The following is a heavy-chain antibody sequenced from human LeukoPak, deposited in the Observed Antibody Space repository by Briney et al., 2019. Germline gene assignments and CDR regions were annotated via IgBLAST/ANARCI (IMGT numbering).Heavy chain of an antibody. D-gene: IGHD6-19*01. Sequence: PSETLSLTXTVSGGSISSSSYYWGWIRQPPGKGLEWIGSIYYSGSTYYNPSLKSRVTISVDTSKNQFSLKLSSVTAADTAVYYCARHGYSSGWTPAEYFQHWGQGTLVTVSS. V-gene: IGHV4-39*01. CDR3: ARHGYSSGWTPAEYFQH. J-gene: IGHJ1*01. CDR2: IYYSGST. CDR1: GGSISSSSYY.